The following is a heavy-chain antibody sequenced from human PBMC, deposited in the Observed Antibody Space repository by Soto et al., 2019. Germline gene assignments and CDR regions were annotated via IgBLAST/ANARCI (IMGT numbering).Heavy chain of an antibody. CDR3: SRARYCTSPSCYNHYYYGMDI. D-gene: IGHD2-2*02. CDR2: IGVYNGKT. CDR1: GYTFTKYG. V-gene: IGHV1-18*04. J-gene: IGHJ6*01. Sequence: QEQLVQSGGEVKKPGASVRVSRKASGYTFTKYGITWVRQAPGQGLEWMGWIGVYNGKTNYARKLQGRVIMTADTSASTAYMELRSLRSDDTAVYYCSRARYCTSPSCYNHYYYGMDIW.